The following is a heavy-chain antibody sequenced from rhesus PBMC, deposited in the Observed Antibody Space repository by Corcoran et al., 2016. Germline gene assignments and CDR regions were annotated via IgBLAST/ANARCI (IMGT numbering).Heavy chain of an antibody. D-gene: IGHD4-29*01. CDR2: MSNGGGST. CDR3: AKDPNLRYPSYYFDY. V-gene: IGHV3S5*01. J-gene: IGHJ4*01. Sequence: EVQLVESGGGLVQPGGSLRLSCAASGFTFSSYGMSWVRQAPGKGLEWVSYMSNGGGSTYYADSVKGRFTISRDNSKNTLSLQMNSLRAEDTAVYYCAKDPNLRYPSYYFDYWGQGVLVTVSS. CDR1: GFTFSSYG.